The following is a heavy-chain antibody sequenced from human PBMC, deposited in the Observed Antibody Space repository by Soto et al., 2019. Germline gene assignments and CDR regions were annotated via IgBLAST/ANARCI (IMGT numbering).Heavy chain of an antibody. D-gene: IGHD4-17*01. Sequence: SETLSLTCTVSGSAISSYYWRWIRQPPGKGLEWIGYIYYSGSTNYNPSLKSRVTISIDTSKTQFSLKMNSVTAADTAVYFCGGQDYGAKGYYLENWGQGALVTVSS. CDR2: IYYSGST. V-gene: IGHV4-59*08. J-gene: IGHJ4*02. CDR1: GSAISSYY. CDR3: GGQDYGAKGYYLEN.